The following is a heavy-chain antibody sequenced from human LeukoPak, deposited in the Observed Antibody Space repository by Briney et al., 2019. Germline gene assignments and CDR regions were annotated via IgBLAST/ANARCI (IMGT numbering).Heavy chain of an antibody. CDR3: ARHTGDAFDI. Sequence: GESLKISCRGSGYSFTTYWISWVRQMPGKGLEWMGRIDPSDSYTNYSPSFQGHVTISGDKSISTAYLQWSSLKAPDTAMYYRARHTGDAFDIWGKGPMVTVSS. D-gene: IGHD4-17*01. CDR1: GYSFTTYW. CDR2: IDPSDSYT. J-gene: IGHJ3*02. V-gene: IGHV5-10-1*01.